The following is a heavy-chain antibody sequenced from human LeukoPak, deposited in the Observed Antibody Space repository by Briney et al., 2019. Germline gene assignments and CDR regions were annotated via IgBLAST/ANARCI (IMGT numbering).Heavy chain of an antibody. J-gene: IGHJ4*02. CDR2: XNAGNGNT. Sequence: ASVKVSCKASGYTFTSYAMHWVRQAPGQRLEXXXXXNAGNGNTKYSQKFQGRVTITRDTSASTAYMELSSLRSEDTAVYYCARDLRAVAGTGLGYWGQGTLVTVSS. CDR1: GYTFTSYA. D-gene: IGHD6-19*01. V-gene: IGHV1-3*01. CDR3: ARDLRAVAGTGLGY.